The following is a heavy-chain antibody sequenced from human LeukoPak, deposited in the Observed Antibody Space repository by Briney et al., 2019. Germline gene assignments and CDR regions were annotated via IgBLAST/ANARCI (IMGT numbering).Heavy chain of an antibody. Sequence: SETLSLTCTASGGSISGSHWSWIPPPPGKGLEWISYMYNSGSTNYNPSLKSRVIISIDTSKNQFSLKLSSLTAADTATYYCARGIETYGDYGYWGQGILVTVSS. CDR2: MYNSGST. V-gene: IGHV4-59*01. D-gene: IGHD4-17*01. CDR1: GGSISGSH. CDR3: ARGIETYGDYGY. J-gene: IGHJ4*02.